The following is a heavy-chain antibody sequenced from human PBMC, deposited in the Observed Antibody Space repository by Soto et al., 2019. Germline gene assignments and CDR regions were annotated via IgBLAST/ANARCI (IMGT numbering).Heavy chain of an antibody. V-gene: IGHV6-1*01. Sequence: SQILSLTCAISGDSISSNSAAWNWIRQSPSRGFEWLGRTYYRSRWYHDYAVSVKSRIIINPDTSKNQVSLQLNSVTPDDTAVYYCASYRYDYWGQGTVVTVSS. D-gene: IGHD4-4*01. CDR1: GDSISSNSAA. J-gene: IGHJ4*02. CDR3: ASYRYDY. CDR2: TYYRSRWYH.